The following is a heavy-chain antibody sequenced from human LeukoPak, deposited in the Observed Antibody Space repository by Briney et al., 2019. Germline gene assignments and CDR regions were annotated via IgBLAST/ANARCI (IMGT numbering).Heavy chain of an antibody. J-gene: IGHJ4*02. D-gene: IGHD3-10*01. CDR2: INHSGST. CDR3: ARGLTIRD. CDR1: GGSFSGYY. Sequence: SETLSLTCAVYGGSFSGYYWSWIRQPPGKGLEWIGEINHSGSTNYNPSLKSRVTISVDTSKNQFSLKLSSVTAADTAVYYCARGLTIRDWGQGTLVTDSS. V-gene: IGHV4-34*01.